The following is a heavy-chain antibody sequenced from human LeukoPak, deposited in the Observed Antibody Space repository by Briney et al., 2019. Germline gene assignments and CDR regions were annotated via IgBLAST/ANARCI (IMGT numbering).Heavy chain of an antibody. D-gene: IGHD6-19*01. Sequence: GGSLRLSCAASGFTFSSYSMNWVRQAPGKGLEWVSSISSSSSYIYYADSVKGRFTISRDNAKNSLYLQMNSLRAEDTAVYYCARDLDSSGWYGYWGQGTLVTVSS. CDR2: ISSSSSYI. CDR1: GFTFSSYS. CDR3: ARDLDSSGWYGY. V-gene: IGHV3-21*01. J-gene: IGHJ4*02.